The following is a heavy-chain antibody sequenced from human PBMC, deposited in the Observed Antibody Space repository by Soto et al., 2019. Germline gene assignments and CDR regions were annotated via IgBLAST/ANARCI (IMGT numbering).Heavy chain of an antibody. Sequence: ASVKVSCKASGYTFTSYGISWVRQAPGQGLEWMGWISAYNGNTNYAQKLQGRVTMTTDTSTSTAYMELRSLRSDDTAVYYCARAGGVVPAAGFTTDYYYYMDVWGKGTTVTSP. D-gene: IGHD2-2*01. CDR2: ISAYNGNT. V-gene: IGHV1-18*01. CDR1: GYTFTSYG. CDR3: ARAGGVVPAAGFTTDYYYYMDV. J-gene: IGHJ6*03.